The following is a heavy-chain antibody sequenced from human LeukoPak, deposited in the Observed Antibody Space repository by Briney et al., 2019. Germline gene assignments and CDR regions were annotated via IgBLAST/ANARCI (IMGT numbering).Heavy chain of an antibody. CDR3: ARPLGSWSYYDSSGYLDY. Sequence: GGSLRLSCAASGFTFSSYSMNWVRQAPGKGLEWVSSISSSSSYIYYADSVKGRFTISRDNAKNSLYLQMNSLRAEDTAVYYCARPLGSWSYYDSSGYLDYWGQGTLVTVSS. CDR2: ISSSSSYI. V-gene: IGHV3-21*01. J-gene: IGHJ4*02. D-gene: IGHD3-22*01. CDR1: GFTFSSYS.